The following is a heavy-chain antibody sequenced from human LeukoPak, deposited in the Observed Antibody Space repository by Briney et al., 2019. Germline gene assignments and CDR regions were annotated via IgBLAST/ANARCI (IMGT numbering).Heavy chain of an antibody. Sequence: GGSLRLSCAASGFSFTNAWMSWVRQAPGKGLEWVSSISSSSSYIYYADSVKGRFTISRDNAKNSLSLQMNSLRAEDTAVYYCASDSPPDYWGQGTLVTVSS. CDR1: GFSFTNAW. V-gene: IGHV3-21*01. CDR3: ASDSPPDY. CDR2: ISSSSSYI. J-gene: IGHJ4*02.